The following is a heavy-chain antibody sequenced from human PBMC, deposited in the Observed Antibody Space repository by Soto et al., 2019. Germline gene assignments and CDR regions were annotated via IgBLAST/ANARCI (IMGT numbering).Heavy chain of an antibody. Sequence: ASVKVSCKASGYTFTSYDINWVRQATGQGLEWMGWMNPNSGNTGYAQKFQGRVTMTRNTSISTAYMELSSLRSEDTAVYYCARGDLGVPTAPGDEHYYYMDVWGKGTTVTVSS. D-gene: IGHD7-27*01. CDR1: GYTFTSYD. V-gene: IGHV1-8*01. J-gene: IGHJ6*03. CDR3: ARGDLGVPTAPGDEHYYYMDV. CDR2: MNPNSGNT.